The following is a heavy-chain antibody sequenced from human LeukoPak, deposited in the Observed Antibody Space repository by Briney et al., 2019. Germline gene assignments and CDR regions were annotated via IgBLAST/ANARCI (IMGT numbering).Heavy chain of an antibody. CDR3: TTAGGSGWYAFDY. CDR1: GFTFSSSW. V-gene: IGHV3-74*01. Sequence: GGSLRLSCAAYGFTFSSSWMHWVRQAPGKGPVWVSRINSDGSNTVYADSVKGRFSISRDNAKNTVYLQMSSLRVEDTGVYYCTTAGGSGWYAFDYWGQGTLVTVSS. CDR2: INSDGSNT. J-gene: IGHJ4*02. D-gene: IGHD6-19*01.